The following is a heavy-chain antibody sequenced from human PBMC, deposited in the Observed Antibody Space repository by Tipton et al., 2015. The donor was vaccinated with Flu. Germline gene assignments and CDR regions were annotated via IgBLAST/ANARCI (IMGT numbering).Heavy chain of an antibody. V-gene: IGHV3-48*03. D-gene: IGHD5-12*01. Sequence: SLRLSCAASGFTFSNYEMNWVRQAPGKGLEWVSYISSRGGTIYYADSVKGRFAVSRDNAKKSLYLQMNSLRAEDTAVYYCAKDGNSGYDWSLDYGLDVWGQGTTVTVSS. J-gene: IGHJ6*02. CDR1: GFTFSNYE. CDR3: AKDGNSGYDWSLDYGLDV. CDR2: ISSRGGTI.